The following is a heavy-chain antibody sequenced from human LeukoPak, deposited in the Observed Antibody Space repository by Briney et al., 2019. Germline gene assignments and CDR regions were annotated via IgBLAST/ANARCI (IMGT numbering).Heavy chain of an antibody. J-gene: IGHJ4*02. CDR3: ARPSLNTGSYFDY. CDR2: IKQDGSEI. D-gene: IGHD1-26*01. V-gene: IGHV3-7*01. Sequence: GGSLELPWAASGFHFRKYWMSWVRQGPGKGPDWVANIKQDGSEIYYVDSVRGRFTISRDNAKNSLYLQMNSLRAEDTAVYYCARPSLNTGSYFDYWGQGILVSVSS. CDR1: GFHFRKYW.